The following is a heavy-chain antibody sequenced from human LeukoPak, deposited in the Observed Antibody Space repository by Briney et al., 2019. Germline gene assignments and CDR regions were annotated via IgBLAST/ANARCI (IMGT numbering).Heavy chain of an antibody. D-gene: IGHD3-10*01. CDR1: GFTFNNHY. J-gene: IGHJ4*02. CDR2: ISMSGSTS. Sequence: PGGSLRLSCAASGFTFNNHYMSWIRHAPGKGLEWVSYISMSGSTSYYADSVKGRFTTTRDNAKNSVFLQMDSLRAEDTAVYYCAREVYGFRGTGEFDCWGQGSLVTVSS. V-gene: IGHV3-11*01. CDR3: AREVYGFRGTGEFDC.